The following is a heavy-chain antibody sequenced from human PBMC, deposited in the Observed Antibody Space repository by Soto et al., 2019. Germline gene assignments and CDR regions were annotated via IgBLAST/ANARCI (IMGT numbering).Heavy chain of an antibody. CDR2: IIPIFGTA. Sequence: QVQLVQSGAEVKKPGSSVKVSCKASGGTFSRYAISWVRQAPGQGLEWMGGIIPIFGTANYAQKFQGRVTITADESTSTAYMELSSLRSEDTAVYYCARQGAAWRDYYYGMDVWGQGTTVTFSS. V-gene: IGHV1-69*12. CDR1: GGTFSRYA. D-gene: IGHD3-3*01. CDR3: ARQGAAWRDYYYGMDV. J-gene: IGHJ6*02.